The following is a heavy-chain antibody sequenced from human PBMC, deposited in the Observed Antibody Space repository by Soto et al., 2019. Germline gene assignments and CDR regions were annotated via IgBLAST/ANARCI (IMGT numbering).Heavy chain of an antibody. V-gene: IGHV3-48*02. D-gene: IGHD6-19*01. CDR3: AREISSGWYNYFDY. CDR2: ISSSSSTM. Sequence: EVQLVESGGGLVQPGGSLRLSCAASGFTFSSYSMNWVRQAPGKGLEWVSYISSSSSTMFYADSVKGRFTISRDNAKNSLYLQMNSLRDEDTAGYYCAREISSGWYNYFDYWGQGTLVTVSS. J-gene: IGHJ4*02. CDR1: GFTFSSYS.